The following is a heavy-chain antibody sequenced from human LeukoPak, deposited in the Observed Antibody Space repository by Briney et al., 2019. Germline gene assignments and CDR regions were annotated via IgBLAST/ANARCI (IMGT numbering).Heavy chain of an antibody. CDR2: IMQDGNDK. CDR3: ARVLQDYYDSSAKGWFDP. D-gene: IGHD3-22*01. Sequence: GGSLRLSCVASGFTFSSDAMHWVRQTPGKGLEWVANIMQDGNDKYYVDSVKGRFTISRDNAKNSLYLQMNSLRAEDTAVYYCARVLQDYYDSSAKGWFDPWGQGTLVTVSS. V-gene: IGHV3-7*01. CDR1: GFTFSSDA. J-gene: IGHJ5*02.